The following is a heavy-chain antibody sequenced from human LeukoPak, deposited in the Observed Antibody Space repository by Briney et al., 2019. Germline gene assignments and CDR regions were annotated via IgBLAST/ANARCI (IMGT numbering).Heavy chain of an antibody. D-gene: IGHD5-24*01. CDR2: INHSGST. V-gene: IGHV4-34*01. CDR3: ARGRRKNVEMATIGGYYFDY. J-gene: IGHJ4*02. CDR1: GGSLSGYY. Sequence: SETLSLTCAAYGGSLSGYYWSWIRQPPGKGLEWIGEINHSGSTNYNPSLKSRVTISVDTSKNQFSLKLSSVTAADTAVYYCARGRRKNVEMATIGGYYFDYWGQGTLVTVSS.